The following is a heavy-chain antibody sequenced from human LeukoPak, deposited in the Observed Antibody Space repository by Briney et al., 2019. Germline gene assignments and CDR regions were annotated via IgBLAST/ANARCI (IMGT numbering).Heavy chain of an antibody. CDR2: ISYDGSNK. D-gene: IGHD5-12*01. CDR1: AFTFSSYG. V-gene: IGHV3-30*18. CDR3: AKDQAYSGYDSGY. Sequence: GGSLRLSCAASAFTFSSYGMHWVHQAPGKGLEWVAVISYDGSNKYYADSVKGRFTISRDNSKNTLYLQMNSLRAEDTAVYYCAKDQAYSGYDSGYWGQGTLVTVSS. J-gene: IGHJ4*02.